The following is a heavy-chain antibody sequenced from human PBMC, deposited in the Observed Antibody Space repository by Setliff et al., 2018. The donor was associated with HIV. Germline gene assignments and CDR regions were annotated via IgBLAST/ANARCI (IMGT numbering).Heavy chain of an antibody. V-gene: IGHV3-23*01. CDR3: AHPWYQLLSPAYYGIDV. Sequence: GGSLRLSCAASGFTFSSYAMSWVRQAPGKGLEWVSAISGSGGSTYYADSVKGRFTISRDNSKNTRYLQMNSLRAEDTAVYYCAHPWYQLLSPAYYGIDVWGQGTTVTVSS. J-gene: IGHJ6*02. CDR1: GFTFSSYA. CDR2: ISGSGGST. D-gene: IGHD2-2*01.